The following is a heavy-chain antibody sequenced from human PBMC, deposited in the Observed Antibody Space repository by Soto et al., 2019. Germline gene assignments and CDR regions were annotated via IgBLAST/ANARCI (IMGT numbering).Heavy chain of an antibody. D-gene: IGHD2-21*02. J-gene: IGHJ6*02. CDR3: ARATYCGGDCYSWYYGMDV. CDR2: IWYDGSNK. Sequence: QVQLVESGGGVVQPGRSLRLSCAASGFTFSSYGMHWVRQAPGKGLEWVAVIWYDGSNKYYADSVKGRLTISRDNSKNTLYLQMNSLRAEDTAVYYCARATYCGGDCYSWYYGMDVWGQGTTVTVSS. V-gene: IGHV3-33*01. CDR1: GFTFSSYG.